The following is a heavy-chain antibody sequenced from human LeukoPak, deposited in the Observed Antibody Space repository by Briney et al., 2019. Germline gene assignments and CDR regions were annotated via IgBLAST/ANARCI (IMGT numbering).Heavy chain of an antibody. J-gene: IGHJ4*02. CDR3: ARDGGGWVIDY. CDR2: ISWNSGNI. CDR1: GFIFDDHA. Sequence: GRSLRLSCAASGFIFDDHAIQWIRQAPGKGLEWVSGISWNSGNIGYADSVTGRFTISRDNAKNSLYLQMNSLRAEDTAVYYCARDGGGWVIDYWGQGTLVTVSS. D-gene: IGHD6-19*01. V-gene: IGHV3-9*01.